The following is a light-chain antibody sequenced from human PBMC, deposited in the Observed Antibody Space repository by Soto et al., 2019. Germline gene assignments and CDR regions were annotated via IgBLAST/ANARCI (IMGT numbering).Light chain of an antibody. Sequence: QAVVTQPPSASGTPGQRVTISCSGSSSNIGSNTVNWYQQLPGTAPKLLIYSNNQRPSGVPDRFSGSKSGTSASLAISGLQSEHEADYYCAAWDDSLNAYVFGTGTKVTVL. CDR2: SNN. CDR3: AAWDDSLNAYV. CDR1: SSNIGSNT. J-gene: IGLJ1*01. V-gene: IGLV1-44*01.